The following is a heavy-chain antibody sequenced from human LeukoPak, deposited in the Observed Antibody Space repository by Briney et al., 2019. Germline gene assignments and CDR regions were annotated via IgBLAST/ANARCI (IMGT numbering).Heavy chain of an antibody. CDR2: IYYSGST. J-gene: IGHJ4*02. D-gene: IGHD2-15*01. CDR1: GGSISSSSYC. CDR3: ARGNTYCSGGSCEFDY. Sequence: SETLSLTCTVSGGSISSSSYCWGWIRQPPGKGLEWIGSIYYSGSTYYNPSLKSRGTISVDTSKNQFSLKLSSVTAADTAVYYCARGNTYCSGGSCEFDYWGQGTLVTVSS. V-gene: IGHV4-39*01.